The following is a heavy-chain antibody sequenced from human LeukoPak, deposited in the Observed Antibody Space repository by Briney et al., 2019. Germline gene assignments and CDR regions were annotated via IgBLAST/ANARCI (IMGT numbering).Heavy chain of an antibody. CDR1: GFTFSSYW. CDR2: IKQDGSEK. J-gene: IGHJ4*02. V-gene: IGHV3-7*02. Sequence: GGSLRLSCTASGFTFSSYWMNWVRQAPGKGLEWVANIKQDGSEKYYVDSVKGRFTISRDNAKKSLYLQMNSLRAEDTAVYYCARADGSGWLTYWGQGTLVTVSS. D-gene: IGHD6-19*01. CDR3: ARADGSGWLTY.